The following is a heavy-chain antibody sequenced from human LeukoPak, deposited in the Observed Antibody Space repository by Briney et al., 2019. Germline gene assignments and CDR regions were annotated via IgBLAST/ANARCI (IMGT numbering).Heavy chain of an antibody. Sequence: SETLSLTCTVSGGSISNYYWSWIRQPPGKGLEWIGYIYYSGSTNYNPSLKSRVTISVDTSKNQFSLKLSSVTVADTAVYYCARDYTEAGYAFDIWGQGTMVTVSS. J-gene: IGHJ3*02. V-gene: IGHV4-59*12. CDR1: GGSISNYY. CDR2: IYYSGST. CDR3: ARDYTEAGYAFDI.